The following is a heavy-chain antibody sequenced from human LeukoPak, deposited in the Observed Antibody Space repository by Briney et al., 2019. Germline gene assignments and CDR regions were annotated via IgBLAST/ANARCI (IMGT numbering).Heavy chain of an antibody. CDR1: GFTFSSYR. V-gene: IGHV3-21*01. CDR3: ARVDTYYYDSSGYSSLDY. D-gene: IGHD3-22*01. J-gene: IGHJ4*02. CDR2: LSSSSSYI. Sequence: GGSLRLSCAASGFTFSSYRMNWVRQAPRKGLDWVSSLSSSSSYIYYADSVKGRFTISRDNAKNSLYLQMNSLRAEDTAVYYCARVDTYYYDSSGYSSLDYWGQGTLVTVSS.